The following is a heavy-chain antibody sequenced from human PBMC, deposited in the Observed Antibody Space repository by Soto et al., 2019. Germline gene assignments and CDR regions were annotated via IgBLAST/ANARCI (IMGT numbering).Heavy chain of an antibody. CDR1: GFTFSSYG. J-gene: IGHJ1*01. V-gene: IGHV3-30*18. CDR3: AKYAGLLWFGELPNAEYFQH. Sequence: PGGSLRHSCAASGFTFSSYGMHWVRQAPGKGLEWVAVISYDGSNKYYADSVKGRFTISRDNSKNTLYLQMNSLRAEDTAVYYCAKYAGLLWFGELPNAEYFQHWGQGTLVTV. CDR2: ISYDGSNK. D-gene: IGHD3-10*01.